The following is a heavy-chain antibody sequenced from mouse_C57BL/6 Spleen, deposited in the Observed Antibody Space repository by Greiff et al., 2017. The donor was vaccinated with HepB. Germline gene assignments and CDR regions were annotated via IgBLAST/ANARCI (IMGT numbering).Heavy chain of an antibody. CDR2: IDPETGGT. Sequence: QVQLQQSGAELVRPGASVTLSCKASGYTFTDYEMHWVKQTPVHGLEWIGAIDPETGGTAYNQKFKGKAILTADKSSSTAYMELRSLTSEDSAVYYCTNLPGGAYAMDYWGQGTSVTVSS. CDR1: GYTFTDYE. CDR3: TNLPGGAYAMDY. D-gene: IGHD5-1*01. J-gene: IGHJ4*01. V-gene: IGHV1-15*01.